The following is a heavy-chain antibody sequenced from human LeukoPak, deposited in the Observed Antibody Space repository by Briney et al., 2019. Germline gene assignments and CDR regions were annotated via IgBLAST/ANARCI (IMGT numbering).Heavy chain of an antibody. J-gene: IGHJ3*02. CDR2: IYTSGST. CDR3: ARDLVSRQLEPYDAFDI. CDR1: GGSISSGSYY. V-gene: IGHV4-61*02. Sequence: SQTLSLTCTDSGGSISSGSYYWSWIRQPAGRGLEWIGRIYTSGSTNYNPSLKSRVTISVDTSKNQFSLKLSSVTAADTAVYYCARDLVSRQLEPYDAFDIWGQGTMVTVSS. D-gene: IGHD1-1*01.